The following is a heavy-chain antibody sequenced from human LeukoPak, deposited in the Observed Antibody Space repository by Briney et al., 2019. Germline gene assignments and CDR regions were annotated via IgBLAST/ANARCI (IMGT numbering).Heavy chain of an antibody. V-gene: IGHV5-51*01. CDR1: GYSFTSYW. Sequence: GESLKISCKGSGYSFTSYWIGWVRQMPGKGLEWMGIIYPGDSDTRYSPSFQGQVTISADKSISTAYLQWSSLRASDTAMYYCATLNTGYSSSHDAFDIWGQGTMVTVSS. J-gene: IGHJ3*02. CDR3: ATLNTGYSSSHDAFDI. CDR2: IYPGDSDT. D-gene: IGHD6-13*01.